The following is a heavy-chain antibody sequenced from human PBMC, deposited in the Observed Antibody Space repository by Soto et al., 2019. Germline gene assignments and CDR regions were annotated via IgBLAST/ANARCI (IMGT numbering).Heavy chain of an antibody. D-gene: IGHD6-13*01. V-gene: IGHV4-34*01. Sequence: SETLSLTCAVYGGSFSGYYWSWIRQPPGKGLEWIGEINHSGSTNYNPSLKSRVTISVDTSKNQFSLKLSSVTAADTAVYYCARGWKYSSSWQGYYYYGMDVWGQGATVTVSS. CDR1: GGSFSGYY. CDR3: ARGWKYSSSWQGYYYYGMDV. CDR2: INHSGST. J-gene: IGHJ6*02.